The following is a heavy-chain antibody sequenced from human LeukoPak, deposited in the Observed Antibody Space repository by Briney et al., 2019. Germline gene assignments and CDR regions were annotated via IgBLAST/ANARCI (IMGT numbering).Heavy chain of an antibody. J-gene: IGHJ3*02. D-gene: IGHD2-15*01. CDR3: ARDLWQLRPFDM. V-gene: IGHV4-4*02. CDR2: IVHSGST. CDR1: GGSINSGGW. Sequence: PSETLSLTCAVSGGSINSGGWWSWVRQPPGKGLEWLGDIVHSGSTNYNPSLKSRVTISVDTSKNQFSLNLSSVTAADTAVYYCARDLWQLRPFDMWGQGTMVTVSS.